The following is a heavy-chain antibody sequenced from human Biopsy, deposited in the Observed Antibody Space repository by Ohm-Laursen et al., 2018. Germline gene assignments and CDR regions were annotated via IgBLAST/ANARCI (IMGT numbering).Heavy chain of an antibody. J-gene: IGHJ5*02. V-gene: IGHV4-39*01. CDR2: IFYSGII. CDR1: GGSVSSNTNY. CDR3: ARHPTGFWFDP. Sequence: TLSLTCTVSGGSVSSNTNYWAWIRQPPGKGLEWIGSIFYSGIIYYNPSLKSRVSISVDTSKNQFSLNLTSVTAADTAVYYCARHPTGFWFDPWGQGTLVIVSS.